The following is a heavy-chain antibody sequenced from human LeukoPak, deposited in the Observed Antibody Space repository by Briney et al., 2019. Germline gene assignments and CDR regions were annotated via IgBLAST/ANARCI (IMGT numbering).Heavy chain of an antibody. CDR3: VRRVRYFGQNDY. CDR2: IYYTGST. CDR1: GASMSDYY. D-gene: IGHD3-9*01. J-gene: IGHJ4*02. Sequence: SETLSLTCTVSGASMSDYYWSWIRQPPGKGLEWIGYIYYTGSTNYNPSLKSRVTMSVDTSKDQISLKLSSVTAADSAVYYCVRRVRYFGQNDYWGQGTLVTVSS. V-gene: IGHV4-59*08.